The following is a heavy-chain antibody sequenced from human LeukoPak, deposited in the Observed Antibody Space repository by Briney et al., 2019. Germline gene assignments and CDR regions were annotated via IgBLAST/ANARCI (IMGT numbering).Heavy chain of an antibody. Sequence: PGRSQRLSCAASGFTFSSYAMHWVRQAPGKGLEWVAVISYDGSNKYYADSVKGRFTISRDNSKNTLYLQMNSLRAEDTAVYYCARDREGGVDLAFDIWGQGTMVTVSS. CDR1: GFTFSSYA. CDR2: ISYDGSNK. CDR3: ARDREGGVDLAFDI. V-gene: IGHV3-30-3*01. D-gene: IGHD3-10*01. J-gene: IGHJ3*02.